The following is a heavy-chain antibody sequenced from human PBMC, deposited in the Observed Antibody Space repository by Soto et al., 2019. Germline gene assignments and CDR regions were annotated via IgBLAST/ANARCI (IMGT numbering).Heavy chain of an antibody. Sequence: SETLSLTCTVSGGSISSGDSYWSWVRQPPGKGLEWIGYIYYSGSTYYNPSLESRLTISLDTSENQFPLKLTSVTAADMAVYYCARGRFSSTWSYFESWGQGTLVTVS. CDR3: ARGRFSSTWSYFES. V-gene: IGHV4-30-4*01. CDR1: GGSISSGDSY. J-gene: IGHJ4*02. D-gene: IGHD6-13*01. CDR2: IYYSGST.